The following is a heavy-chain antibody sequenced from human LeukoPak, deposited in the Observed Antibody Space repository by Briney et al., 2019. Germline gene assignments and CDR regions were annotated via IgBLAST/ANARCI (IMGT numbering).Heavy chain of an antibody. J-gene: IGHJ4*02. CDR2: ISSSGTTI. V-gene: IGHV3-11*01. D-gene: IGHD5-24*01. CDR1: GFSFSDYY. Sequence: GGSLRLSCAASGFSFSDYYMNWLRQAPGKGLEWISYISSSGTTIYYADSVKGRFTISRDNAKNSLYLQMNSLRVEDTAVYYCAKEGRSLQTYWGQGTLVTVSS. CDR3: AKEGRSLQTY.